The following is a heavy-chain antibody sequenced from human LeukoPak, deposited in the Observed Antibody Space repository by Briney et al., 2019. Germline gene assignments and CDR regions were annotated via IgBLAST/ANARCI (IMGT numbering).Heavy chain of an antibody. CDR3: ARSSLAVYFDY. V-gene: IGHV4-61*09. CDR2: VFTRGTT. Sequence: PSETLSLTCTVSGGSLSSGSYYWNWIRQPAGKRLEWLGHVFTRGTTNYNASLEGRLTISLDTARNQFSLYLSSVTAADTAMYFCARSSLAVYFDYWGQGTLVTASS. D-gene: IGHD6-19*01. J-gene: IGHJ4*02. CDR1: GGSLSSGSYY.